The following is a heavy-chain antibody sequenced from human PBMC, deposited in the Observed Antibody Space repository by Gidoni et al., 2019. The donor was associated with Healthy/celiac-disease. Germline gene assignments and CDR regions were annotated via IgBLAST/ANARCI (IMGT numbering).Heavy chain of an antibody. CDR3: ARLLTDYYDSSGYLDY. CDR1: GGSIRSSSYY. J-gene: IGHJ4*02. CDR2: IYYSGST. Sequence: QLQLQESGPGLVKPSETLSLTCPVPGGSIRSSSYYWDWIRQPPGKGLEWIGSIYYSGSTYYNPSLKSRVTISVDTSKNQFSLKLSSVTAADTAVYYCARLLTDYYDSSGYLDYWGQGTLVTVSS. D-gene: IGHD3-22*01. V-gene: IGHV4-39*01.